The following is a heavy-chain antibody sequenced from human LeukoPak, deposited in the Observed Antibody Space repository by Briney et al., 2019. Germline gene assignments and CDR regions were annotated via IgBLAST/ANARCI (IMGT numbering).Heavy chain of an antibody. Sequence: GASVKVSCKASGYTFTGYYMHWVRQAPGQGLEWMGWINPNSGGTNCAQKFQGRVTMTRDTSISTAYMELSRLRSDDTAVYYCAREMDYYDSSGYGNWGQGTLVTVSS. CDR2: INPNSGGT. CDR3: AREMDYYDSSGYGN. V-gene: IGHV1-2*02. J-gene: IGHJ4*02. D-gene: IGHD3-22*01. CDR1: GYTFTGYY.